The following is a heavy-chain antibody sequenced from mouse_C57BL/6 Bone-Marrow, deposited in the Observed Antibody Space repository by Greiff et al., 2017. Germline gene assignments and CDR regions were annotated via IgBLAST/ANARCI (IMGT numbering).Heavy chain of an antibody. CDR1: GYAFSSSW. D-gene: IGHD2-2*01. CDR2: LYPGDGDT. CDR3: ASMVTTRVFDY. J-gene: IGHJ2*01. V-gene: IGHV1-82*01. Sequence: QVQLQQSGPELVKPGASVKISCKASGYAFSSSWMNWVKQRPGKGLEWIGRLYPGDGDTNYNGTFKGKATLTADKSSSTAYMQLSSLTSEDSAVYFCASMVTTRVFDYWGQGTTLTVSS.